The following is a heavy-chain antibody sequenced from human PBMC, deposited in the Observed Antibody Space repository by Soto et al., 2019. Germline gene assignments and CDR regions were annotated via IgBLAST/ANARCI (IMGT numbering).Heavy chain of an antibody. CDR3: TRWDGFADL. CDR2: MSISGEKT. D-gene: IGHD1-26*01. V-gene: IGHV3-23*01. Sequence: EVQLLESGGGLVQPGGSLRLSCAASGFTFSHYSMAWVRQTPEKGLEWVSGMSISGEKTFYADFVKGQFTVSRDSPKNTVYLQMNTLRAEDTAIYYCTRWDGFADLWGQGTLVTVSS. J-gene: IGHJ4*02. CDR1: GFTFSHYS.